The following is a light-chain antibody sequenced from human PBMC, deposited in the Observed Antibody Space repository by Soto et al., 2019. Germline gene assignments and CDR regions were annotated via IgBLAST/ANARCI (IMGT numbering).Light chain of an antibody. J-gene: IGLJ1*01. CDR1: SSDVGGYNY. CDR2: EVS. V-gene: IGLV2-14*01. Sequence: QSVLTQPASVSGSPGQSFTISCTGTSSDVGGYNYVSWYQQHPGKAPKLIIYEVSNRPSGVSNRFSGSKSGNTASLTISGLQAEDEADYYCNSYTSKSTGVFGTGTKLTVL. CDR3: NSYTSKSTGV.